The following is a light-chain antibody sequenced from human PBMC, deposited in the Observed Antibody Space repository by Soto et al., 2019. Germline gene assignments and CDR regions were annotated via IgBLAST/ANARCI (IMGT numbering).Light chain of an antibody. CDR3: QQYNSWPPLT. V-gene: IGKV3-15*01. CDR1: QSVSSN. Sequence: EIVMTQSPGTLSVSPGERATLSCRASQSVSSNLAWYQQKPGQAPRLLISGASTRATGIPARFSGSGSDTEFTLTISSLQSEDVAVYYCQQYNSWPPLTFGGETKVEIK. CDR2: GAS. J-gene: IGKJ4*01.